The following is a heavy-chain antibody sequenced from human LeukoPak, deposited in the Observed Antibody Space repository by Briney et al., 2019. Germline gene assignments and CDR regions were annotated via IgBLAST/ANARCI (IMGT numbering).Heavy chain of an antibody. CDR3: ARHSPIVVVPAAIKGGFDP. Sequence: PSETLSLTCAVYGGSFSGYYWSWIRQPPGKGLEWIGYIYYSGSTNYNPSLKSRVTISVDTSKNQFSLKLSSVTAADTAVYYCARHSPIVVVPAAIKGGFDPWGQGTLVTVSS. D-gene: IGHD2-2*02. V-gene: IGHV4-59*08. J-gene: IGHJ5*02. CDR1: GGSFSGYY. CDR2: IYYSGST.